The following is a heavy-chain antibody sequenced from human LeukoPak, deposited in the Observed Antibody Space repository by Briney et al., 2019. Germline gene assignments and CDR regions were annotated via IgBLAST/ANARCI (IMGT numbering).Heavy chain of an antibody. J-gene: IGHJ4*02. V-gene: IGHV4-61*02. CDR3: ASAKWGLIDY. Sequence: SETLSLTCTVSGGSISSGSYYWSWIRQPAWKGLEWIGRIYTSGSTNYNPSLKSRVTISVDTSKNQFSLKLSSVTAADTAVYYCASAKWGLIDYWGQGTLVTVSS. CDR2: IYTSGST. D-gene: IGHD7-27*01. CDR1: GGSISSGSYY.